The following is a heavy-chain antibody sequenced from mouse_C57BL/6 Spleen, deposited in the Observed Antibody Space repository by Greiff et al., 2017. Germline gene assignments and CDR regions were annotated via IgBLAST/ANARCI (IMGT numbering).Heavy chain of an antibody. CDR3: ASTSGDFDY. CDR1: GFTFSSYA. V-gene: IGHV5-4*03. D-gene: IGHD1-3*01. J-gene: IGHJ2*01. Sequence: DVMLVESGGGLVKPGGSLKLSCAASGFTFSSYAMSWVRQTPEKRLEWVATISDGGSYTYYPDNVKGRFTISRDNAKNNLYLQMSHLKSEDTAMYYCASTSGDFDYWGQGTTLTVSS. CDR2: ISDGGSYT.